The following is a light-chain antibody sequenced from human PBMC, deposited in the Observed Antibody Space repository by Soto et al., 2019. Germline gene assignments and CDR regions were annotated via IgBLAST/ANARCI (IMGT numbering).Light chain of an antibody. CDR3: QQYNSYPLT. CDR2: DAS. Sequence: IQMTQSRSTLSASVGARVTITCRASQSISSWLAWYQQKPGKAPKLLIYDASSLESGVPSRFSGSGSGTEFTLTISSLQPDDFATYYCQQYNSYPLTFGGGTKVDIK. J-gene: IGKJ4*01. V-gene: IGKV1-5*01. CDR1: QSISSW.